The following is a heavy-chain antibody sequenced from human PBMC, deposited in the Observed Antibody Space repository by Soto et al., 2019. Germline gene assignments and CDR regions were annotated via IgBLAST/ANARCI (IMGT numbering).Heavy chain of an antibody. J-gene: IGHJ6*04. Sequence: PSETLSLTCAVYGGSFSGYYWSWIRQPPGKGLEWIGEINHSGSTNYNPPLKSRVTISVDTSKNQFSLKLSSVTAADTAVYYCARGRRNSYGYGYYYYYGMDVWRKGTRDPVSS. CDR3: ARGRRNSYGYGYYYYYGMDV. D-gene: IGHD5-18*01. V-gene: IGHV4-34*01. CDR2: INHSGST. CDR1: GGSFSGYY.